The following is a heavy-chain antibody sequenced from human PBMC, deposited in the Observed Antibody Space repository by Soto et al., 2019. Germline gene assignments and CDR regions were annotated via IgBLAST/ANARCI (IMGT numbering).Heavy chain of an antibody. J-gene: IGHJ6*02. Sequence: GESLKISCKGSGYSFTSYWIGWVRQMPGKGLEWMGIIYPGDSDTRYSPSFQGQVTISADKSISTAYLQWSSLKASDTAMYYCARHGSRDIVVVPAALKYYYYGMDVWGQGTTVTVSS. CDR1: GYSFTSYW. CDR2: IYPGDSDT. V-gene: IGHV5-51*01. CDR3: ARHGSRDIVVVPAALKYYYYGMDV. D-gene: IGHD2-2*01.